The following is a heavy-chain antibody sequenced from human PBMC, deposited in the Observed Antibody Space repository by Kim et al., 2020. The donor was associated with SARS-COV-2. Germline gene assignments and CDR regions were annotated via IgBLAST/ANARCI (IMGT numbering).Heavy chain of an antibody. V-gene: IGHV1-3*04. CDR1: GYTVTSYG. Sequence: ASVKVSCKASGYTVTSYGIHWVRQAPGQRLEWMGSIITANENTKYSQKFQDRVTITRDTSANTVYMELSSLTSEDTAIYYCARDRWYFDLWGRGTLVTVSS. CDR2: IITANENT. J-gene: IGHJ2*01. CDR3: ARDRWYFDL.